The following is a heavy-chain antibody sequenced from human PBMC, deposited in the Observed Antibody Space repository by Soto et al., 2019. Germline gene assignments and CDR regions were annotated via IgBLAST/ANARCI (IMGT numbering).Heavy chain of an antibody. D-gene: IGHD2-15*01. V-gene: IGHV4-38-2*02. CDR3: ARQDRVVAEGRWFDP. Sequence: SETLSFTGTVSVYSISSGHHWACIRQPPGKGLEWLGSVHYSGNTYYNPSLKSRLTISVDKSKNQFSLNLSSVTAADTAVYYCARQDRVVAEGRWFDPWGQGTLVTVSS. CDR2: VHYSGNT. J-gene: IGHJ5*02. CDR1: VYSISSGHH.